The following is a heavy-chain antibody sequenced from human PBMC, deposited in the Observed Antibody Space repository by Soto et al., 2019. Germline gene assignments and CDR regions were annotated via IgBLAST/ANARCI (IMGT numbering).Heavy chain of an antibody. V-gene: IGHV4-4*02. CDR2: IYHRGST. J-gene: IGHJ4*02. D-gene: IGHD3-22*01. CDR3: ATYYDGSGYRFDY. CDR1: GLSVSSTNW. Sequence: SETLSLTCAVSGLSVSSTNWWSWVRQTTGKGLEWIGEIYHRGSTNYNPSLKSRVTMSVDKSKNQFSLKLSSVTAADTAVYYCATYYDGSGYRFDYWGQGALVTVSS.